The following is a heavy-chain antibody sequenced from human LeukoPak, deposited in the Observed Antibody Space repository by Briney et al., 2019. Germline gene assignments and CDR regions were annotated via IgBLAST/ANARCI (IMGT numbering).Heavy chain of an antibody. V-gene: IGHV1-69*04. CDR1: GGTFSSYA. J-gene: IGHJ4*02. CDR2: IIPILGIA. CDR3: ARANSGSYFDFDY. Sequence: SVTVSCTASGGTFSSYAISWVRQAPGQGLEWMGRIIPILGIANYAQKFQGRVTITADKSTSTAYMELSSLRSEDTAVYYCARANSGSYFDFDYWGQGILVTVSS. D-gene: IGHD1-26*01.